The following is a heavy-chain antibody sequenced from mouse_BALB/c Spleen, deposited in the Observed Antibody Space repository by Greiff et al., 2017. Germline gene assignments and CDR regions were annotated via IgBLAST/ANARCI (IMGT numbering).Heavy chain of an antibody. CDR1: GYTFTSYW. CDR3: ARGAPRNWFAY. V-gene: IGHV1-69*02. J-gene: IGHJ3*01. Sequence: QGQLQQPGAELVKPGASVKLSCKASGYTFTSYWMHWVKQRPGQGLEWIGEIDPSDSYTNYNQKFKGKATLTVDKSSSTAYMQLSSLTSEDSAVYYCARGAPRNWFAYWGQGTLVTVSA. CDR2: IDPSDSYT.